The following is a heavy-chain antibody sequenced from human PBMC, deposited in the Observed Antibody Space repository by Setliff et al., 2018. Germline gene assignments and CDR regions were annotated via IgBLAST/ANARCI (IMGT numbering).Heavy chain of an antibody. D-gene: IGHD3-16*02. CDR2: IYSSGST. J-gene: IGHJ5*02. V-gene: IGHV4-59*08. CDR1: GDTLSVYY. Sequence: PSETLSLTCTVSGDTLSVYYWSWVRQSPGQGLEWIGYIYSSGSTNYNPSLESRVTILIDKSKNQFSLNLTSVTAADTAVYRCARHDAVPVIRHGFDPWGQGTLVTVSS. CDR3: ARHDAVPVIRHGFDP.